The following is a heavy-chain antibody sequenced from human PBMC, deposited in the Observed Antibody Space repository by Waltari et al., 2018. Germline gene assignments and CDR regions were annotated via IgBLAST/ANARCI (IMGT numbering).Heavy chain of an antibody. D-gene: IGHD2-2*01. CDR1: GFTFDDYA. Sequence: EVQLVESGGVVVQPGGSLRLSCAASGFTFDDYAIHWVRQAPGKGLEWVSLISWDGGGTYYADSVKGRFTISRDISKSSLYLQMNSLRAEDTALYYCARTDCRSTSCSVFDHWGQGTLVTVSS. J-gene: IGHJ4*02. CDR2: ISWDGGGT. V-gene: IGHV3-43D*04. CDR3: ARTDCRSTSCSVFDH.